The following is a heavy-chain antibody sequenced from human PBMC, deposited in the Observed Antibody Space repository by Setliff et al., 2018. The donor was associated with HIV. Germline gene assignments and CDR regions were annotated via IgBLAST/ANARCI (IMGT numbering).Heavy chain of an antibody. CDR3: ARSDSGWPHYQYHHMDV. V-gene: IGHV1-69*13. CDR1: GGTFSSFG. Sequence: GPSVKVSCTASGGTFSSFGINWIRQAPGQGLEWMGGIIPVFGKVEYAQRFQGRVKITADESTSTAYMEMSSLRSEEMAIYYCARSDSGWPHYQYHHMDVWGKGTTVTVSS. J-gene: IGHJ6*04. CDR2: IIPVFGKV. D-gene: IGHD6-19*01.